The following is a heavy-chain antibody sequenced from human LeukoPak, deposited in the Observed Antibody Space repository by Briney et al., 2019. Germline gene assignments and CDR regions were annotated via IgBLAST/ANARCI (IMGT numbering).Heavy chain of an antibody. Sequence: SETLSLTCAVYGGSFSGYYWSWIRQPPGKGLEWIGSIYYSGSTYYNPSLKSRVTISVDTSKNQFSLKLSSVTAADTAVYYCARRADYYDSTFDPWGQGTLVTVSS. CDR1: GGSFSGYY. D-gene: IGHD3-22*01. CDR2: IYYSGST. CDR3: ARRADYYDSTFDP. J-gene: IGHJ5*02. V-gene: IGHV4-34*01.